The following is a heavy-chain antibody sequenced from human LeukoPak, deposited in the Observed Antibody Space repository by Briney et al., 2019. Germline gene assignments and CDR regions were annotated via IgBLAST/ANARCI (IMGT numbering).Heavy chain of an antibody. D-gene: IGHD6-13*01. Sequence: PGGSLRLSCVASGFTLNNYGLNWVRQAPGEGLEWVANIRQDGGAKNYVDSVKGRFTISRDNAKNTLYLQMNSLRAEDTAVYYCAKDPSTPYSSSWYSGFFDYWGQGTLVTVSS. CDR2: IRQDGGAK. V-gene: IGHV3-7*01. J-gene: IGHJ4*02. CDR3: AKDPSTPYSSSWYSGFFDY. CDR1: GFTLNNYG.